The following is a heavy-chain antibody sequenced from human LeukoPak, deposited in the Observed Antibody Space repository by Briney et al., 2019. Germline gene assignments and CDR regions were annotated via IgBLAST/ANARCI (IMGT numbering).Heavy chain of an antibody. Sequence: PSETLSLTCTVSGGSISSYYWSWIRQPAGKGLEWIGRIYTSGSTNYNPSLKSRVTMSVDTSKNQFSLKLSSVTAADTAVYYCVRSGGTTNYYYMDVWGKGTTVTVSS. D-gene: IGHD1-7*01. CDR2: IYTSGST. J-gene: IGHJ6*03. V-gene: IGHV4-4*07. CDR3: VRSGGTTNYYYMDV. CDR1: GGSISSYY.